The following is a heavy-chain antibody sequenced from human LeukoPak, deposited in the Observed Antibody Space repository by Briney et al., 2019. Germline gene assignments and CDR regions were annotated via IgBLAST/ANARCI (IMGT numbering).Heavy chain of an antibody. J-gene: IGHJ4*02. D-gene: IGHD5-18*01. V-gene: IGHV4-34*01. Sequence: SETLSLTCAVYGGSFSGYYWSWIRQPPGKGLEWIGEINHSGSTNYNPSLKSRVTISVDTSKNQFSLKLSSVTAAATAVSYCASVDTAMVYFDYWGQGTLVTVSS. CDR1: GGSFSGYY. CDR2: INHSGST. CDR3: ASVDTAMVYFDY.